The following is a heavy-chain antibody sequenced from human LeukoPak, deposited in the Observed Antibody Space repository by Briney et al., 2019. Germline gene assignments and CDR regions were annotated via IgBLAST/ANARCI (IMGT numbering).Heavy chain of an antibody. V-gene: IGHV3-64*01. CDR2: ISSNGNT. CDR1: GFTFSTYG. J-gene: IGHJ6*03. Sequence: PGGSLRLSCAASGFTFSTYGMYWVRQPPGKGLEYVSSISSNGNTYYANSGKGRFTISRATPKNTLYLQMGSLRDEDLAVYYCARARVAAKSGYMDVWGTGTTVTISS. CDR3: ARARVAAKSGYMDV. D-gene: IGHD2-15*01.